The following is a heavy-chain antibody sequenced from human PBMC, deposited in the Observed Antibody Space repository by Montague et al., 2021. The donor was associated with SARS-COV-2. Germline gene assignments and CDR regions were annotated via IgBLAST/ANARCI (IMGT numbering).Heavy chain of an antibody. V-gene: IGHV4-59*01. Sequence: SETLSLTCTVSGGSISSYYWSWIRQPPGKGLEWIGYIYYSGSTNYNPSLKSRVTISVDTSKNRFSLKLSSVTAADTAVYYCARASYCSDGSCYPNWFDPWGQGTLVTVSS. CDR3: ARASYCSDGSCYPNWFDP. CDR2: IYYSGST. D-gene: IGHD2-15*01. J-gene: IGHJ5*02. CDR1: GGSISSYY.